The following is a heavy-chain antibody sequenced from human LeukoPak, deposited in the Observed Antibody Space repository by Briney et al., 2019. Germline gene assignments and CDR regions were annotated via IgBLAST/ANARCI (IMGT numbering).Heavy chain of an antibody. Sequence: GGSLRLSCEASGFTFSHYGMSWVRQAPGKGLEWVSGINPGGGTRYADSVKGRFIISRDNSKNTLYVQMSSLRAEDTALYFCAKDGLLLWGSYSDSWGQGTLVTVSS. J-gene: IGHJ4*02. V-gene: IGHV3-23*01. CDR3: AKDGLLLWGSYSDS. CDR2: INPGGGT. CDR1: GFTFSHYG. D-gene: IGHD3-16*01.